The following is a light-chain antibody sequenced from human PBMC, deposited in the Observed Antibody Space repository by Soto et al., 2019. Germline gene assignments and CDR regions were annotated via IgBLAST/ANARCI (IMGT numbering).Light chain of an antibody. CDR3: QQSYSNPAT. Sequence: DIQMTQSPSSLSASVGYRVTITCRASQSISSYLNWYQQKPGKAPKLLIYAASSLQSGVPSRFSGSGSGTDFTLTISSLQPEDFATYYCQQSYSNPATFGQGTKVDIK. V-gene: IGKV1-39*01. CDR1: QSISSY. CDR2: AAS. J-gene: IGKJ1*01.